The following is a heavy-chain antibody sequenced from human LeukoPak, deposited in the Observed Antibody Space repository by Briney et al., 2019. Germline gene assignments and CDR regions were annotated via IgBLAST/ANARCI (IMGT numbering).Heavy chain of an antibody. Sequence: GGSLRLPCAASGFTFSTYAMNWVRQAPGKGLEWVSYISSSSSTIHYADSVKGRFIISRDYAKNSLYLQMNSLRAEDTAVYYCARDTHYYGSGSPAFDIWGQGTMVTVSS. J-gene: IGHJ3*02. V-gene: IGHV3-48*01. CDR1: GFTFSTYA. D-gene: IGHD3-10*01. CDR3: ARDTHYYGSGSPAFDI. CDR2: ISSSSSTI.